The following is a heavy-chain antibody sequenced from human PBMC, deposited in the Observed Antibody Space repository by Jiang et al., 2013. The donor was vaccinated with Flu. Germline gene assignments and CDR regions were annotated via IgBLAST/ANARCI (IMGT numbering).Heavy chain of an antibody. CDR2: IYWDNEK. J-gene: IGHJ3*01. CDR1: GFSLATGGIA. Sequence: KPTQTLTLTCTVSGFSLATGGIAVGWFRQPPGKALEWLVHIYWDNEKRYSPPLKTRLTVAKDTSNSQVVLTMANMDPLDTATYYCARMYTGSTGTAFDLWGQGTEVHVSS. CDR3: ARMYTGSTGTAFDL. D-gene: IGHD2-8*02. V-gene: IGHV2-5*02.